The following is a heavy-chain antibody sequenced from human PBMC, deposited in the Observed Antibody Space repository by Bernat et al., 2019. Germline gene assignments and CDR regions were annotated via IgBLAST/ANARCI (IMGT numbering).Heavy chain of an antibody. CDR1: GFTFRSYP. J-gene: IGHJ3*02. CDR3: ARDLTMFEVIIMDDAFDI. CDR2: ISYDGSKK. Sequence: QVQLVESGGGVVQPGRSLRLSCAASGFTFRSYPMHWVRQAPGKGLEWVAIISYDGSKKYFAESVRGRFTISRDNSKNTLYLQMNSLRAEDTAVYCCARDLTMFEVIIMDDAFDIWGQGTMVTVSS. V-gene: IGHV3-30*01. D-gene: IGHD3-3*01.